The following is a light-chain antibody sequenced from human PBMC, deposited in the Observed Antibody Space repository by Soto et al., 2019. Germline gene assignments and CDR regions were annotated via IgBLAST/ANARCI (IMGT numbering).Light chain of an antibody. CDR3: QQRSNWPRSIT. CDR1: QSVSSY. J-gene: IGKJ5*01. Sequence: EILLTHSPATLSLSPWARPTLSVRAIQSVSSYLAWYQQKPGQAPRLLIYDASNTATGIPARFSGSGSGTDFTLTISSLEPEDFAVYYCQQRSNWPRSITFGQGTRLDIK. V-gene: IGKV3-11*01. CDR2: DAS.